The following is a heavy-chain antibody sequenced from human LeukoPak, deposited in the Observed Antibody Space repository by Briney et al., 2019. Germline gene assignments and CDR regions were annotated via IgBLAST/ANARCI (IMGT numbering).Heavy chain of an antibody. Sequence: GGSLRLSCAASGFTFRSHDIHWVRQAPGKGLEWVTFVRFDGSDKKYADSVKGRFTISRDNSKNTLFLQMISLRDEDTAVYYCAKSLYPDAFDIWGQGTMVTVS. V-gene: IGHV3-30*02. D-gene: IGHD2-8*01. CDR3: AKSLYPDAFDI. CDR2: VRFDGSDK. CDR1: GFTFRSHD. J-gene: IGHJ3*02.